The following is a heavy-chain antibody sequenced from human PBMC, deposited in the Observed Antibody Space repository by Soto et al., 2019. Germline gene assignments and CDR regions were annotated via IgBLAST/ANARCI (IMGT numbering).Heavy chain of an antibody. CDR3: ARDGRGSSTIYYGMDV. D-gene: IGHD6-6*01. CDR1: GGSISSGDYY. V-gene: IGHV4-61*02. J-gene: IGHJ6*02. Sequence: QVQLQESGPGLVKPSQTLSLTCTVSGGSISSGDYYWSWIRQPAGKGLEWIGRIYTSGSTNYNPSLKSRVTMSVDTSKNQFSLKLSSVTAADTAVYYCARDGRGSSTIYYGMDVWGQGTTVTVSS. CDR2: IYTSGST.